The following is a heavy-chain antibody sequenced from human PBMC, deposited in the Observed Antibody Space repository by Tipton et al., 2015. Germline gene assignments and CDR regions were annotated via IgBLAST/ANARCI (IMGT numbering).Heavy chain of an antibody. CDR2: IYYSGST. CDR3: ARSKYQLLSRYYYYGMDV. D-gene: IGHD2-2*01. CDR1: GGSISSYY. J-gene: IGHJ6*02. V-gene: IGHV4-59*12. Sequence: LRLSCTVSGGSISSYYWSWIRQPPGKGLEWIGYIYYSGSTYYNPSLMSRVTISVDTSKNQFSLKLSSVTAADTAVYYCARSKYQLLSRYYYYGMDVWGQGTTVTVSS.